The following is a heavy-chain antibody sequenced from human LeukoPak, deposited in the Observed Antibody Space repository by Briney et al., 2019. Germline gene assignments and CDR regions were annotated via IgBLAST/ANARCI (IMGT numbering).Heavy chain of an antibody. J-gene: IGHJ4*02. V-gene: IGHV4-39*01. D-gene: IGHD3-3*01. Sequence: SETLSLTCTVSGGSISSSSYYWGWIRQPPGKGLEWLGSIYYSGSTYYNPSLKSRVTISVDTSKNQFSLKLSSVTAADTAVYYCARHDFDFWSGHFGTMFDYWGLVTLVTVSS. CDR2: IYYSGST. CDR1: GGSISSSSYY. CDR3: ARHDFDFWSGHFGTMFDY.